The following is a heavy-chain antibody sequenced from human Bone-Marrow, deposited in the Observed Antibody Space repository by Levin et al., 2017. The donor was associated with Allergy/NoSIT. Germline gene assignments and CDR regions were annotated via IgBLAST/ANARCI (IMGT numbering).Heavy chain of an antibody. J-gene: IGHJ4*02. CDR2: IKQDGSEK. CDR3: TRIGKNPPDY. CDR1: GFTFSSHW. Sequence: GESLKISCAASGFTFSSHWMNWVRQSPGKGLEWVANIKQDGSEKNYVDSVKGRFTISRDNAKNSLYLQMNSLTAEDTALYYFTRIGKNPPDYWGQGTLVTVSS. V-gene: IGHV3-7*01. D-gene: IGHD1-14*01.